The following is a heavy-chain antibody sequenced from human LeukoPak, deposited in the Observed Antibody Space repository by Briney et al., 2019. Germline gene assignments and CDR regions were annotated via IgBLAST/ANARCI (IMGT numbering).Heavy chain of an antibody. Sequence: PSETLSLTCTVSGGSISNYYWSWIRRPPGKGLEWIGYIYYTGSTNYNPSLKSRVTISVDTSKNQFSLRLSSVTAADTAVYYCARMTGYSSSWYDYWGQGTLVTVSS. D-gene: IGHD6-13*01. CDR2: IYYTGST. J-gene: IGHJ4*02. CDR3: ARMTGYSSSWYDY. V-gene: IGHV4-59*01. CDR1: GGSISNYY.